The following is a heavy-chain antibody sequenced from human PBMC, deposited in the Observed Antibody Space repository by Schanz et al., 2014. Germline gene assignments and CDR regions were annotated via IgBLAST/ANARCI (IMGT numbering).Heavy chain of an antibody. D-gene: IGHD6-25*01. V-gene: IGHV3-23*01. CDR2: ISASGGDT. CDR1: EFTFSTDA. Sequence: EVQLLESGGGLVQPGGSLRLSCAASEFTFSTDAMSWVRQAPGKGLEWLSVISASGGDTYYADSVKGRFTISRDNSKNTLSLQMNSLRAEDTAVYYCARVRYSSGWRGDYFDEWGQGTLVSVAS. CDR3: ARVRYSSGWRGDYFDE. J-gene: IGHJ4*02.